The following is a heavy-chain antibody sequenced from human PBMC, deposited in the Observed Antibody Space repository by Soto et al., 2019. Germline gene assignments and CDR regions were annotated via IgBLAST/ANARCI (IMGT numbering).Heavy chain of an antibody. D-gene: IGHD6-6*01. CDR3: AGGSDSSSDFDY. CDR2: MNPNSGNT. J-gene: IGHJ4*02. CDR1: GYTFTSYD. Sequence: QVQLVQSGAEVKKPGASVKVSCKASGYTFTSYDINWVRQATGQGLEWMGWMNPNSGNTGYAQKFQGRVTMTRNTSIRTAYMELSSLRSEATAVYYCAGGSDSSSDFDYWGQGTLVTVSS. V-gene: IGHV1-8*01.